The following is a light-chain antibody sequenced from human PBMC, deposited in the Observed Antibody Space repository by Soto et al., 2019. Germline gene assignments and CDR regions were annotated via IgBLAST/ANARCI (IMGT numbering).Light chain of an antibody. CDR1: SSDVGGYNY. CDR2: EVS. V-gene: IGLV2-14*01. J-gene: IGLJ3*02. CDR3: SSYTSSSTRV. Sequence: LTQPASVSGSPGQSITISCTGTSSDVGGYNYVSWYQQHPGKAPKLMIYEVSNRPSGVSNRFSGSKSGNTASLTISGLQAEDEADYYCSSYTSSSTRVFGGGTKVTV.